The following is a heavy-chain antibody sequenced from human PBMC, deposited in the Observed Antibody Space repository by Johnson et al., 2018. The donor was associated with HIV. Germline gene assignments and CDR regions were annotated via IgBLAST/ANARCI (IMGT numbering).Heavy chain of an antibody. V-gene: IGHV3-23*04. Sequence: VQLVESGGGLVQPGGSLRLSCAASGFTFNNYAMHWVRQAPGKGLEWVSAISGSGGSTYYADSVKGRFTISRDNAKNTLYLQMNSLRAKDTAVYYCARALARGQWLANGYIWGQGTLVTVSS. CDR1: GFTFNNYA. CDR3: ARALARGQWLANGYI. D-gene: IGHD6-19*01. J-gene: IGHJ3*02. CDR2: ISGSGGST.